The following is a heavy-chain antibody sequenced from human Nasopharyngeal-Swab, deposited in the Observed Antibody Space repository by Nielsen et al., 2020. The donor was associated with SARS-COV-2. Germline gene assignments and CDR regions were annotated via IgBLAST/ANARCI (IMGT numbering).Heavy chain of an antibody. CDR3: ASSPLGSGWEYYFDS. CDR2: IYYIGST. CDR1: PGSINNHH. D-gene: IGHD6-19*01. Sequence: GSLRLSCSVSPGSINNHHWNWIRQPPGKRLEWIGYIYYIGSTNYNPSLKNRVTMSIDRSNSQFSLRLNSVTAADTAVYYCASSPLGSGWEYYFDSWGQGTTVTVSS. V-gene: IGHV4-59*11. J-gene: IGHJ4*03.